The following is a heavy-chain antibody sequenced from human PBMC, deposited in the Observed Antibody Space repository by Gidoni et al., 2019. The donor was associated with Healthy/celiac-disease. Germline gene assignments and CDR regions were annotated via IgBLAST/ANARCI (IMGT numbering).Heavy chain of an antibody. Sequence: QLQLQESGQGLVKPSETLSLTCTVSGGSISSSSYYWGWIRQPPGKGLEWIGSIYYSGSTYYHPSLKSRVPISVDTSKNQFSLKLSSVTAADTAVYYCARHESVVVPAAIVWWGQGTLVTVSS. V-gene: IGHV4-39*01. CDR3: ARHESVVVPAAIVW. CDR2: IYYSGST. CDR1: GGSISSSSYY. D-gene: IGHD2-2*02. J-gene: IGHJ4*02.